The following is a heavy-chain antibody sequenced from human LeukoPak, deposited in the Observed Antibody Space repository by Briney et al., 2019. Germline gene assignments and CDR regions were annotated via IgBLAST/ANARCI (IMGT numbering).Heavy chain of an antibody. D-gene: IGHD3-22*01. CDR1: GGSISSSN. CDR3: AKDHRHYDSSGYCSFDY. V-gene: IGHV3-23*01. J-gene: IGHJ4*02. CDR2: ISGSGGST. Sequence: ETLSLTCAVSGGSISSSNWWSWVRQAPGKGLEWVSAISGSGGSTYYADSVKGRFTISRDNSKNTLYLQMNSLRAEDTAVYYCAKDHRHYDSSGYCSFDYWGQGTLVTVSS.